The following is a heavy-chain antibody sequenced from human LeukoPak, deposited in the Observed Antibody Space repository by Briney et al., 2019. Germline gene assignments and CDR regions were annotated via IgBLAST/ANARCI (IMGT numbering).Heavy chain of an antibody. V-gene: IGHV3-66*03. CDR3: AREPVYNWFDP. CDR2: IYSDNT. J-gene: IGHJ5*02. CDR1: GFTVSSNY. Sequence: TGGSLRLSCAASGFTVSSNYVSWVRQAPGKGLEWVSFIYSDNTHYSDSVKGRFTISRDNSKNTLYLQMNSLRAEDTAVYYCAREPVYNWFDPWGQGTLVTVSS. D-gene: IGHD1-14*01.